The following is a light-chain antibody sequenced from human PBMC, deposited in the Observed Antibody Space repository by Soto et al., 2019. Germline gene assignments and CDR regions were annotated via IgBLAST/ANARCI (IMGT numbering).Light chain of an antibody. CDR1: ESVSRN. CDR3: QQYNSWPPIT. Sequence: IVLTQSPVSLSLSPGERATLSCRASESVSRNLAWYQQKPGQAPRLLIYDASTRATGIPDRFSGGGSGTEFTLTISSLQSEDFVVYYCQQYNSWPPITFGQGTRLEIK. CDR2: DAS. J-gene: IGKJ5*01. V-gene: IGKV3-15*01.